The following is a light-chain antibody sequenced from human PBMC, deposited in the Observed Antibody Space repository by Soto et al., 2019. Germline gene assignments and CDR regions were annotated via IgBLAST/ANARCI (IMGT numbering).Light chain of an antibody. CDR1: QSALYSSNNKNY. J-gene: IGKJ2*01. V-gene: IGKV4-1*01. CDR3: QQYYSTPYT. Sequence: DIVMTQSPDSLAVSLGERATINFKSSQSALYSSNNKNYLAWYQQKPGQHPNLLIYWAYTRESGVHDRFSGSGSGTDFTRTISSLQAEGVAVYYCQQYYSTPYTFGQGTKLEIK. CDR2: WAY.